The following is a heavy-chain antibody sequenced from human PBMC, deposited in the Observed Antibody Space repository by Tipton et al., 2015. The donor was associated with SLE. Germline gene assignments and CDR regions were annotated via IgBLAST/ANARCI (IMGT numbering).Heavy chain of an antibody. CDR1: GGSISDKSYY. Sequence: TLSLTCTVSGGSISDKSYYWGWLRQPPGKDLEWIGSIYYSGSTYSNPSLKSRVTISLDTSRHRFSLRLASVTAADTAVYYCARVKDYHLWVDPWGQGTLVTVSS. V-gene: IGHV4-39*07. D-gene: IGHD4-11*01. J-gene: IGHJ5*02. CDR3: ARVKDYHLWVDP. CDR2: IYYSGST.